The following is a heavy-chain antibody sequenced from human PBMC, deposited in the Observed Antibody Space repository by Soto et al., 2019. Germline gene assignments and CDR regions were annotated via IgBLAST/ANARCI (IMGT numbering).Heavy chain of an antibody. CDR1: GDSINNYDHF. CDR3: ATTNGAYSYDSVS. Sequence: QVQLQESGPGLVKPSETLSLTCTVSGDSINNYDHFWTWIRRKPGEGLEWIGYVYYSGATYYSPSLKTRVSISLHSSQNFFSLQLTSVTAADSAVYYCATTNGAYSYDSVSWGQGTLVTVSS. D-gene: IGHD3-22*01. V-gene: IGHV4-30-4*01. CDR2: VYYSGAT. J-gene: IGHJ5*02.